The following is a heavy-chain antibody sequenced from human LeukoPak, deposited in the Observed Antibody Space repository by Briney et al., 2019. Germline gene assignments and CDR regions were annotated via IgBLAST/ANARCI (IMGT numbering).Heavy chain of an antibody. D-gene: IGHD3-3*01. CDR3: ARGGPVAIFGPGYHEYFEY. V-gene: IGHV1-8*01. CDR1: GYTFDNYD. CDR2: VNINCGDR. J-gene: IGHJ4*02. Sequence: ASVKLSCKSSGYTFDNYDNYWVRHPQAPGKEWMGLVNINCGDRAYEQQFQGRVIMTTNISMSTAYMELRGLRNEDKATYYCARGGPVAIFGPGYHEYFEYWGEGAVVAVSS.